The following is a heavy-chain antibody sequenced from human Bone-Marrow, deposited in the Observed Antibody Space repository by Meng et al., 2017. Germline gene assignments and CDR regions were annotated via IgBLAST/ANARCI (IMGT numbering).Heavy chain of an antibody. Sequence: GSLRLSCAVYGGSFSGYYWSWIRQPPGKGLEWIGEINHSGSTNYNPSLKSRVTISVDTSKNQFSLKLSSVTAADTAVHYCGYYYYDSSGLPGAFDIWGQGTMVTVSS. J-gene: IGHJ3*02. D-gene: IGHD3-22*01. V-gene: IGHV4-34*01. CDR3: GYYYYDSSGLPGAFDI. CDR1: GGSFSGYY. CDR2: INHSGST.